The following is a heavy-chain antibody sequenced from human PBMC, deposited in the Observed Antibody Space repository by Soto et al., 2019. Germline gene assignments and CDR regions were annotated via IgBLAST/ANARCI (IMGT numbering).Heavy chain of an antibody. CDR2: IIPIFGTA. J-gene: IGHJ6*02. V-gene: IGHV1-69*13. CDR3: ARDQRRGYSYGYYYYYGMDV. Sequence: ASVKVSCKASGGTFSSYAISWVRQAPGQGLEWMGGIIPIFGTANYAQKFQGRVTITADESTSTAYMELSSLRSEDTAVYYCARDQRRGYSYGYYYYYGMDVWGQGTTVTVSS. CDR1: GGTFSSYA. D-gene: IGHD5-18*01.